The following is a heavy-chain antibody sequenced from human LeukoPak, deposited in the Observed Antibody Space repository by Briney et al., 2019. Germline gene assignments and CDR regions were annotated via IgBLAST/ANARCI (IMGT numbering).Heavy chain of an antibody. CDR2: TNGDGRET. J-gene: IGHJ4*02. Sequence: GGSLRLSCAVSGFTFHSYWMSWVRQAPGKGLEGVANTNGDGRETNYVDTVKGRCTISTDNAINTLYLQMDSLRVEDTAVYYCARSSDKGTVDYWGQGTLVTVSS. CDR3: ARSSDKGTVDY. CDR1: GFTFHSYW. D-gene: IGHD2-15*01. V-gene: IGHV3-7*01.